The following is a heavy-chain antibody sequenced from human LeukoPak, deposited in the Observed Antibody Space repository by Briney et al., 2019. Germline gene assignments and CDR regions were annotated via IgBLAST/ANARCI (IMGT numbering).Heavy chain of an antibody. Sequence: ASVKVSCKVSGYSLSELSMHWVRQAPGKGLEWMGGFDPEDGKTINAQKFQGGLTMTEDTSTDTAYMELSSLRSEDTAVYYCTTVRFEVDSSGYYHNYFDPWGQGTLVTVSS. CDR3: TTVRFEVDSSGYYHNYFDP. CDR2: FDPEDGKT. CDR1: GYSLSELS. V-gene: IGHV1-24*01. D-gene: IGHD3-22*01. J-gene: IGHJ5*02.